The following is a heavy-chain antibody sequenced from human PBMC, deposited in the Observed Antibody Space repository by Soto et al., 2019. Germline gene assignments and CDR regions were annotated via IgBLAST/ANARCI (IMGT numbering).Heavy chain of an antibody. CDR3: ARGSSRYGSGSYFDY. CDR1: GFTFSSYW. Sequence: GSLRLSCAASGFTFSSYWMHWVRQAPGKGLVWVSRINSDGSSTSYADSVKGRFTISRDNAKNTLYLQMNSLRAEDTAVYYCARGSSRYGSGSYFDYWGQGTLVTVSS. CDR2: INSDGSST. D-gene: IGHD3-10*01. J-gene: IGHJ4*02. V-gene: IGHV3-74*01.